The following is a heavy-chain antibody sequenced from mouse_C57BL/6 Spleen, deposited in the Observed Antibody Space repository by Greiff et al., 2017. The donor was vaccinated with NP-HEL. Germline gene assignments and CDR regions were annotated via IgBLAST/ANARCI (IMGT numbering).Heavy chain of an antibody. Sequence: EVKLMESGGGLVKPGGSLKLSCAASGFTFSDYGMHWVRQAPEKGLEWVAYISSGSSTIYYADTVKGRFTISRDNAKNTLFLQMTSLRSEDTAMYYCAREGLYGSPYFDYWGQGTTLTVSS. D-gene: IGHD1-1*01. CDR2: ISSGSSTI. J-gene: IGHJ2*01. CDR3: AREGLYGSPYFDY. V-gene: IGHV5-17*01. CDR1: GFTFSDYG.